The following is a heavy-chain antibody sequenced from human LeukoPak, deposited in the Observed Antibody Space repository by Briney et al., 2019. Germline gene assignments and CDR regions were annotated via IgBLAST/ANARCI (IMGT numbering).Heavy chain of an antibody. CDR1: GGSISSYY. V-gene: IGHV4-4*07. CDR3: ARDCSGGSCYSWFDP. D-gene: IGHD2-15*01. J-gene: IGHJ5*02. CDR2: IYTSGST. Sequence: PSETLSLTCTVSGGSISSYYWSWIRQPAGKGLEWFGRIYTSGSTNYNPSLKSRVTMSVDTSKNQFSLKLSSVTAADTAVYYCARDCSGGSCYSWFDPWGQGTLVTVSS.